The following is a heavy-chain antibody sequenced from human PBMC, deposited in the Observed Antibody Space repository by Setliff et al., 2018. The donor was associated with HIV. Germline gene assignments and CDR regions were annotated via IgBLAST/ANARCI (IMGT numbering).Heavy chain of an antibody. J-gene: IGHJ4*02. V-gene: IGHV1-69*05. D-gene: IGHD3-16*01. CDR1: GGTFSRYT. CDR3: ARGPTSYHY. CDR2: LIPFFGTA. Sequence: GASVKVSCKASGGTFSRYTIAWVRQAPGQGLDWVGGLIPFFGTANYAQKFQGRVTMTRNTSISTAYMELSSLRSEDTAVYYCARGPTSYHYWGQGTLVTVSS.